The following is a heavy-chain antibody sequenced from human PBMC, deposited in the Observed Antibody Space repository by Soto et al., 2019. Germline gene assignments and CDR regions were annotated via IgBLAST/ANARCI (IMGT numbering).Heavy chain of an antibody. D-gene: IGHD2-8*02. CDR3: ARGDYGTGVYPFPYFDY. CDR1: GYSFTGYY. Sequence: HEHLVQSGAEVKRPGASLKVSCKASGYSFTGYYIHWVRQAPGQGLEWMGWINPDSGATNYAQNFQGRVTLTSDTSISTASMDLTSLTSDDTAVYHCARGDYGTGVYPFPYFDYWGQGTLVIVSS. J-gene: IGHJ4*02. CDR2: INPDSGAT. V-gene: IGHV1-2*02.